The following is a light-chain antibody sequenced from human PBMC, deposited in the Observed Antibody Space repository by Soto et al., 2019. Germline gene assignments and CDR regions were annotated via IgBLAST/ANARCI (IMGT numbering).Light chain of an antibody. J-gene: IGLJ1*01. CDR1: SSNIGSNT. CDR2: GKN. V-gene: IGLV1-44*01. Sequence: QSVLTQPPAASGTPGHRITISCSGSSSNIGSNTVNWYQQLPGTAPKLLIHGKNYRPSGVPDRFSGSKSDTSASLAISGLQSEDEAEYYCAAWDDGLNGYVFGTGTKVTVL. CDR3: AAWDDGLNGYV.